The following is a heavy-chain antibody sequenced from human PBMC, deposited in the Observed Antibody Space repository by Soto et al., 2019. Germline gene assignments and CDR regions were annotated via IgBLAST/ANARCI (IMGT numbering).Heavy chain of an antibody. D-gene: IGHD3-3*01. Sequence: GASVKVSCKASGDTFSTYTSTWVRQAPGQGLEWMGGIIPRSGTSNYAQKFQGRVTITADESTSTAYMELSSLRSDDTAVYYCARVGSTIFHFDYWGQGTLVTAPQ. CDR1: GDTFSTYT. V-gene: IGHV1-69*13. CDR2: IIPRSGTS. CDR3: ARVGSTIFHFDY. J-gene: IGHJ4*02.